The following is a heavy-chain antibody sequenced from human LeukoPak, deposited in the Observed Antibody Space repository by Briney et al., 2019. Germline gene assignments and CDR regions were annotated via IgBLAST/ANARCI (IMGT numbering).Heavy chain of an antibody. Sequence: ASVKVSCKASGYTFTGYYMHWVRQAPGQGLEWMGWISAYNGNTNYAQKFQGRVTITADKSTSTAYMELSSLRSEDTAVYYCARGLKVAATPDYYYYGMDVWGQGTTVTVSS. V-gene: IGHV1-18*04. J-gene: IGHJ6*02. CDR1: GYTFTGYY. CDR2: ISAYNGNT. CDR3: ARGLKVAATPDYYYYGMDV. D-gene: IGHD2-15*01.